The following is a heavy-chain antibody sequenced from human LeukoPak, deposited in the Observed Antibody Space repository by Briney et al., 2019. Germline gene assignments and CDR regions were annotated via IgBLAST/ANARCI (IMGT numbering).Heavy chain of an antibody. Sequence: SETLSLTCTVSGGSISSYYWSWIRQPPGKGLEWIGYIYYSGSTNYNPSLKSRVTISVDTSKNQFSLKLSSVTAADTAMYYCARHGSTDYFDYWGQGTLVTVSS. CDR1: GGSISSYY. J-gene: IGHJ4*02. D-gene: IGHD2-2*03. CDR2: IYYSGST. V-gene: IGHV4-59*08. CDR3: ARHGSTDYFDY.